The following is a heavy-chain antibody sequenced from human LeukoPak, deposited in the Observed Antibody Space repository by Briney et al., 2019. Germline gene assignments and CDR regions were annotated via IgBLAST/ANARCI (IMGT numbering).Heavy chain of an antibody. Sequence: SGPTLVKPTQTLTLTCTFSGFSLSTSGVGVGWIRQPPGKALEWLALIYWNNDKRYSPSLKSRPTITKDTSKNQVVLTMTNVDPVDTATYYCVHNNLLRGTHYFDYWGQGTLVTVSS. CDR1: GFSLSTSGVG. J-gene: IGHJ4*02. CDR3: VHNNLLRGTHYFDY. D-gene: IGHD3-16*01. CDR2: IYWNNDK. V-gene: IGHV2-5*01.